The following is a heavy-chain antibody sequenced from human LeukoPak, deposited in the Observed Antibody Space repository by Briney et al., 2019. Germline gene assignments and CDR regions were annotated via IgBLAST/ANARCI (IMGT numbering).Heavy chain of an antibody. D-gene: IGHD4-17*01. CDR3: ARVNGDIDY. V-gene: IGHV1-8*03. CDR2: MNPKSGYT. CDR1: GYTFTNYD. Sequence: APVKVSCKASGYTFTNYDINWVRQATGQGLEWMGWMNPKSGYTGYAQKFQGRVTITRDTSISTAYMELRGLRSEDTAVYYCARVNGDIDYWGQGTLVTVSS. J-gene: IGHJ4*02.